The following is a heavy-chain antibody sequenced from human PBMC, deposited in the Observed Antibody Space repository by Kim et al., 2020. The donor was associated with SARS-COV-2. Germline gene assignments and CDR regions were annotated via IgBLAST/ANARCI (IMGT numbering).Heavy chain of an antibody. CDR3: AKDLDTMVRGVTPPGY. CDR1: GFTFSSYG. Sequence: GGSLRLSCAASGFTFSSYGMHWVRQAPGKGLEWVAVISYDGSNKYYADSVKGRFTISRDNSKNTLYLQMNSLRAEDTAVYYCAKDLDTMVRGVTPPGYWGQGTLVTVSS. CDR2: ISYDGSNK. V-gene: IGHV3-30*18. J-gene: IGHJ4*02. D-gene: IGHD3-10*01.